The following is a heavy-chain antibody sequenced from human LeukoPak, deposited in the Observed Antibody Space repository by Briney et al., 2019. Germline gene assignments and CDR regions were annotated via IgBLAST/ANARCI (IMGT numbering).Heavy chain of an antibody. CDR2: IIPIFGTA. Sequence: SVKVSCKASGGTFSSYAISWVRQAPGQGLEWMGGIIPIFGTANYAQKFQGRVTITADESTSTAYMELSSLRSEDTAVYYCARGLLPPMQVWFDPWGQGTLVTVSS. D-gene: IGHD2-2*01. J-gene: IGHJ5*02. CDR3: ARGLLPPMQVWFDP. V-gene: IGHV1-69*13. CDR1: GGTFSSYA.